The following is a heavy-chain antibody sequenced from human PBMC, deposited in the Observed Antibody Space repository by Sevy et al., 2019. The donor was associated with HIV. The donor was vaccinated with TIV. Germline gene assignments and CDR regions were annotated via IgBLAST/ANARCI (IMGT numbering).Heavy chain of an antibody. CDR2: MSYDGSTR. V-gene: IGHV3-30*09. D-gene: IGHD6-19*01. J-gene: IGHJ4*02. CDR3: ARDAGYSTGWYAGY. CDR1: GFSISPYA. Sequence: GGSLRLSCAASGFSISPYAFHWVRQAPGKGLEWVALMSYDGSTRYYADSAKGRFAISQDNSKNTLYLQMNSLRIEDTAIYYCARDAGYSTGWYAGYWGQGTLVTVSS.